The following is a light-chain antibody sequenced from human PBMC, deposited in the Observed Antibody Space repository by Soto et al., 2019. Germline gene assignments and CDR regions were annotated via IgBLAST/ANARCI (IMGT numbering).Light chain of an antibody. V-gene: IGLV2-14*01. CDR1: SSDVGGSNY. J-gene: IGLJ2*01. CDR2: DVS. Sequence: QSVLTQPASVSGSPGQSITISCTGTSSDVGGSNYVSWYQQHPDEAPKLMIYDVSYRPSGISNRFSGSKSGNTASLTISTLQAEDEADYFCSSFGGSSTRFGGGTKVTVL. CDR3: SSFGGSSTR.